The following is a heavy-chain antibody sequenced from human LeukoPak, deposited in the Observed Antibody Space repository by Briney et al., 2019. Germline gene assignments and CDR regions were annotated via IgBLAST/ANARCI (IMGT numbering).Heavy chain of an antibody. CDR2: LSSTYRYI. D-gene: IGHD1-7*01. Sequence: GGSLRLSCAASGFTFSSYTMNWVRQAPGKGLEWVASLSSTYRYIYYGDSVKGRFTVSRDNAGSSLFLQMNGLRAEDTAVYYCAREDRELFDYWGQGTLVTVSS. CDR3: AREDRELFDY. CDR1: GFTFSSYT. V-gene: IGHV3-21*01. J-gene: IGHJ4*02.